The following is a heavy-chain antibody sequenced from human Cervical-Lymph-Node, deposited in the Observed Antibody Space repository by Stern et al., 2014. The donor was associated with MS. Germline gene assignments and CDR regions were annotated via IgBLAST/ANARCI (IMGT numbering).Heavy chain of an antibody. V-gene: IGHV3-33*01. CDR2: IWYDGSNK. D-gene: IGHD5-12*01. CDR3: ARDRGYPYYYGMDV. Sequence: VQLVESGGGVVQPGRSLRLSCAASGFTFSSYGMHWVRQAPGKGLEGVAVIWYDGSNKYYADSVKGRFTISRDNSKNTLYLQMNSLRAEDTAVYYCARDRGYPYYYGMDVWGQGTTVTVSS. CDR1: GFTFSSYG. J-gene: IGHJ6*02.